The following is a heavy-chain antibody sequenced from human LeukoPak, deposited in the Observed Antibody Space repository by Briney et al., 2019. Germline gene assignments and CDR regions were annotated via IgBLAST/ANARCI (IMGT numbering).Heavy chain of an antibody. CDR2: IYYSGST. Sequence: SETLSLTCTVSGGSISSGDYYWSWIRQPPGKGLEWIGYIYYSGSTYYNPSLKSRVTISVDTSKNQFSLKLSSVTAADTAVYCCARESSIYGSGTDAFDIWGQGTMVTVSS. D-gene: IGHD3-10*01. CDR3: ARESSIYGSGTDAFDI. V-gene: IGHV4-30-4*01. CDR1: GGSISSGDYY. J-gene: IGHJ3*02.